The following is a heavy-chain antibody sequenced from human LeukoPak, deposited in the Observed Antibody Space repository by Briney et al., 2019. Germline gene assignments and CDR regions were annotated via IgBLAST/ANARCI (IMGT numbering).Heavy chain of an antibody. CDR1: GGSISSGDYY. Sequence: SGTLSLTCTVSGGSISSGDYYWSWIRQPPGKGLEWIGYIYYSGSTYYNPSLKSRVTISVGTSKNQFSLKLSSVTAADTAVYYCVRKSVDSSARAFDYWGQGTLVTVSS. V-gene: IGHV4-30-4*01. J-gene: IGHJ4*02. CDR2: IYYSGST. D-gene: IGHD3-22*01. CDR3: VRKSVDSSARAFDY.